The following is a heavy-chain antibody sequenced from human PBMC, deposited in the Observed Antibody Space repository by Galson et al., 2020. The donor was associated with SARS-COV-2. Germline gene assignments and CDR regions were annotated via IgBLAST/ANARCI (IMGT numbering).Heavy chain of an antibody. D-gene: IGHD6-6*01. Sequence: SLKISCAASGFTFDDYAMHWVRHAPGKGLEWVSGISWNSGSIGYADSVKGRFTISRDNAKNSLYLQMNSLRAEDTALYYCAKDMFPYSSSPETWGQGTLVTVSS. V-gene: IGHV3-9*01. CDR2: ISWNSGSI. CDR1: GFTFDDYA. CDR3: AKDMFPYSSSPET. J-gene: IGHJ5*02.